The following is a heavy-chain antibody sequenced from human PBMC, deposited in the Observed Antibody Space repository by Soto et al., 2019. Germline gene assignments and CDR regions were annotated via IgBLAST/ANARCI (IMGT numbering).Heavy chain of an antibody. CDR3: ARYLAVAGYYYFDN. V-gene: IGHV4-4*02. Sequence: QVQLQESGPGLVKPSGTLSLTCAVSSGSISSSYWWTWVRQPPGKGLEWIGEIYNSGSTQFNPSPKSRVPISVDKSKKQCSLTLSSVTAADTAVYYCARYLAVAGYYYFDNWGQGTLVTVSS. CDR1: SGSISSSYW. J-gene: IGHJ4*02. CDR2: IYNSGST. D-gene: IGHD6-19*01.